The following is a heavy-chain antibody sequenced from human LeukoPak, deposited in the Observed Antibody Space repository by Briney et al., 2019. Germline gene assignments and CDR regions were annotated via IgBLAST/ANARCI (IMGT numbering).Heavy chain of an antibody. CDR3: ARGAGAAVDDDAFDI. CDR1: GFTFSSYW. Sequence: GGSLRLSCAAYGFTFSSYWMSWVRQAPGKGLEWVANIKQDGSEKYYVGSVKGRFTISRDNAKNSLYLQMNSLRAEDTAVYYCARGAGAAVDDDAFDIWGQGTMVTVSS. D-gene: IGHD6-13*01. CDR2: IKQDGSEK. J-gene: IGHJ3*02. V-gene: IGHV3-7*01.